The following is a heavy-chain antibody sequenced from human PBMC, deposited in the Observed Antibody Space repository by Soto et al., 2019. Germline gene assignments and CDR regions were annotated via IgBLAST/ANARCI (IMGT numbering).Heavy chain of an antibody. CDR2: INHSGST. CDR1: GESFSGYY. Sequence: QVQLQQWGAGLLKPSETLSLTCAVYGESFSGYYWSWIRQPPGKGLEWIGEINHSGSTNYNPTLTSRDTMSVDTYKNQFYLKLSSVTAAETAMYYCAGNIVATISSFDYWGQGTLVTVSS. CDR3: AGNIVATISSFDY. D-gene: IGHD5-12*01. J-gene: IGHJ4*02. V-gene: IGHV4-34*02.